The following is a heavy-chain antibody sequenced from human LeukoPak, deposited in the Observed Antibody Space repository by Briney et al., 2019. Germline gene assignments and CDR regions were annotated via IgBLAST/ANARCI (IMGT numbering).Heavy chain of an antibody. Sequence: GGSLRLSCAASGFTFSSNWMHWVRQVPGKGLVWVSRIGTDGSSTTYADYVKGRFTISRDNAKNTLYLQMNSLRAEDTAVYYCARDKHGGNLNAFDIWGQGTLVTVSS. J-gene: IGHJ3*02. D-gene: IGHD4-23*01. V-gene: IGHV3-74*01. CDR3: ARDKHGGNLNAFDI. CDR1: GFTFSSNW. CDR2: IGTDGSST.